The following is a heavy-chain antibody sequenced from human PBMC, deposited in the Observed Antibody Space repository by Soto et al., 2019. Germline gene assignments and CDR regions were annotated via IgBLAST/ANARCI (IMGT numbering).Heavy chain of an antibody. V-gene: IGHV3-15*01. Sequence: PGGSLRLSCAASGFTFSNAWMSWVRQAPGKGLEWVGRIKSKTDGGTTDYAAPVKGRFTISRDDSKNTLYLQMNSLKTEDTAVYYCTTGGNYGRGYIAAFDIWGQGTMVTVSS. CDR1: GFTFSNAW. J-gene: IGHJ3*02. CDR2: IKSKTDGGTT. D-gene: IGHD3-16*01. CDR3: TTGGNYGRGYIAAFDI.